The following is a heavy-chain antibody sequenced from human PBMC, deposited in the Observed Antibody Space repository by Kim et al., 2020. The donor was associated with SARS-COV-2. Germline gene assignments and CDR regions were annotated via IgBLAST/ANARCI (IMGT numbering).Heavy chain of an antibody. Sequence: GGSLRLSCAASGFTFGDYGMSWVRQAPGKGLEWVSGINWNGGSTGYADSVKGRFTISRDNAKNSLYLQMNSLRAEDTALYYCASYRRQVVITSYYYYYGMDVWGQGTTVTVSS. CDR3: ASYRRQVVITSYYYYYGMDV. V-gene: IGHV3-20*04. CDR1: GFTFGDYG. D-gene: IGHD3-22*01. CDR2: INWNGGST. J-gene: IGHJ6*02.